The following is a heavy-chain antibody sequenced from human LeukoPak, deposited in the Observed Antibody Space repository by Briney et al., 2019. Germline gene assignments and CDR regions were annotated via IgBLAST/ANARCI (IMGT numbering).Heavy chain of an antibody. CDR3: ARDRATYYDSSGYYPDAFDI. J-gene: IGHJ3*02. CDR2: IYYSGST. CDR1: GGSISSYY. V-gene: IGHV4-59*01. D-gene: IGHD3-22*01. Sequence: SETLSLTCTVSGGSISSYYWSWIRQPPGKGLEWIGYIYYSGSTNYNPSLKSRVTISVDTSKNQFSLKLSSVTAADTAVYYCARDRATYYDSSGYYPDAFDIWGQGTMVTVSS.